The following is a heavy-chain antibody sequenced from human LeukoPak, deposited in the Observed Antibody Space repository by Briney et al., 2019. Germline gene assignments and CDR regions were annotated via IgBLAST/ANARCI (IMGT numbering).Heavy chain of an antibody. CDR1: GGSFSGYY. CDR3: ASSDYVWGSYRYFPFDY. CDR2: INHSGST. D-gene: IGHD3-16*02. J-gene: IGHJ4*02. Sequence: PSETLSLTCAVYGGSFSGYYWSWIRQPPGKGLAWIGEINHSGSTNYNPSLKSRVTISVDTSKNQFSLKLSSVTAADTAVYYCASSDYVWGSYRYFPFDYWGQGTLVTVSS. V-gene: IGHV4-34*01.